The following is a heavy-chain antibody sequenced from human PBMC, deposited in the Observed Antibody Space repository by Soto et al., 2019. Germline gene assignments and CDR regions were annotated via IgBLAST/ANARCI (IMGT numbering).Heavy chain of an antibody. CDR2: IWADGNNK. D-gene: IGHD1-26*01. V-gene: IGHV3-33*01. Sequence: GGSLRLSCSASGFNYYESGMQWVRQSQDKGLEWVATIWADGNNKYYADFVKGRFTISRDNSKKTQSLQMNNLRAEDTAVYYCARDGVGATTYFGFLDYWSQGILVTVSS. CDR3: ARDGVGATTYFGFLDY. J-gene: IGHJ4*02. CDR1: GFNYYESG.